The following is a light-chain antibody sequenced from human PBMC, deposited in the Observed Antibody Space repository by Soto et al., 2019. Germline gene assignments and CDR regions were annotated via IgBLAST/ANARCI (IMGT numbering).Light chain of an antibody. Sequence: DIQMTQSPSSLSASVGDRVTITCRASQSISSYLNWYQQKPGKAPKLLIYAASSLQSGVPSRFSGSGSGTDFTLTISSVQPEDFATYYCQQYESYPITFGQGTRLEIK. V-gene: IGKV1-39*01. CDR3: QQYESYPIT. CDR2: AAS. J-gene: IGKJ5*01. CDR1: QSISSY.